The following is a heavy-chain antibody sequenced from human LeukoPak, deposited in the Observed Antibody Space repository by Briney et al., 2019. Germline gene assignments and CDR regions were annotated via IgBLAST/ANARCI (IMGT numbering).Heavy chain of an antibody. CDR3: AKTVYSSSWYKWAYFDY. CDR2: TSYSGNA. V-gene: IGHV4-59*01. CDR1: SDSISTNY. D-gene: IGHD6-13*01. J-gene: IGHJ4*02. Sequence: PSETLSLTCTVSSDSISTNYWSWIRQPPGQGLEWIGYTSYSGNANYNPSLKSRVTISIDTSNNQFSLRLNSVRAADTAVYYCAKTVYSSSWYKWAYFDYWGQGTLVTVSS.